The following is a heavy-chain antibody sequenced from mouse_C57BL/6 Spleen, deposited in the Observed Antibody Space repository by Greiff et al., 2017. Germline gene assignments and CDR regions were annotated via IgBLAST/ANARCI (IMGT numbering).Heavy chain of an antibody. CDR3: TRARDYYWYFDV. Sequence: EVQRVESGEGLVKPGGSLKLSCAASGFTFSSYAMSWVRQTPEKRLEWVAYISSGGDYIYYADTVKGRFTISRDNARNTLYLQMSSLKSEDTAMYYCTRARDYYWYFDVWGTGTTVTVSS. J-gene: IGHJ1*03. D-gene: IGHD2-4*01. CDR1: GFTFSSYA. CDR2: ISSGGDYI. V-gene: IGHV5-9-1*02.